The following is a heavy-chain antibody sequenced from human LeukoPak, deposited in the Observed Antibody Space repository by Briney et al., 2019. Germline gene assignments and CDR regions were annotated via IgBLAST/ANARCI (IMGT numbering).Heavy chain of an antibody. D-gene: IGHD5-18*01. CDR2: VKGDGRTT. CDR1: GLTFSDFW. V-gene: IGHV3-74*01. J-gene: IGHJ4*02. CDR3: AAGHSYGYDY. Sequence: GGSLRLSCAASGLTFSDFWMHWVRQPPGKGLVWVALVKGDGRTTIYADSVKGRFTISRDNAKNTLYLQMNSLRADDSGVYYCAAGHSYGYDYWGQGVLVTVSS.